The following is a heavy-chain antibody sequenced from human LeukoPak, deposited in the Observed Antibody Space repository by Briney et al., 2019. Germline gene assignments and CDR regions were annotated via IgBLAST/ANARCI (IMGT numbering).Heavy chain of an antibody. CDR2: IYTSGST. CDR3: AKVQSYCSSTSCPRTYWYFDL. CDR1: GGSISSYY. D-gene: IGHD2-2*01. V-gene: IGHV4-4*07. Sequence: SETLSLTCTVSGGSISSYYWSWIRQPTGKGLEWIGRIYTSGSTNYNPSLKSRVTMSVDTSENQFSLKLSSVTAADTAVYYCAKVQSYCSSTSCPRTYWYFDLWGRGTLSLSPQ. J-gene: IGHJ2*01.